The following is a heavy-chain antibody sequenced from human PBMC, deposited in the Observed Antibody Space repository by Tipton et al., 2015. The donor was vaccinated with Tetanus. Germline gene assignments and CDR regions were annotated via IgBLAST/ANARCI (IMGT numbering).Heavy chain of an antibody. Sequence: QLVQSGAEVKKPGSSVKVSCKASGDTFSNYAISWVRQAPGQGLDWMGGIIPIYGATDFSQKFQGRVSITADASTSTVFMEVSGLRSEDAAVYFCAGQKSGYNYGVAAFDIWGQGTMVTVSS. V-gene: IGHV1-69*01. J-gene: IGHJ3*02. CDR2: IIPIYGAT. CDR1: GDTFSNYA. CDR3: AGQKSGYNYGVAAFDI. D-gene: IGHD5-18*01.